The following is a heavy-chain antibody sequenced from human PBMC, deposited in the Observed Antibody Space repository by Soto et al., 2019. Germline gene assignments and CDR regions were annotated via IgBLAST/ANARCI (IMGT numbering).Heavy chain of an antibody. CDR3: TRDASRDSSARGWFDP. Sequence: LRLSCAASGFTFRSFTMNWVRQAPGKGLEWVSTISSNSAYIYYTDALRGRCTISRDNAKNSLHLQMNSLRAEDTAVYYCTRDASRDSSARGWFDPWGPGTLVTV. V-gene: IGHV3-21*01. J-gene: IGHJ5*02. D-gene: IGHD6-13*01. CDR1: GFTFRSFT. CDR2: ISSNSAYI.